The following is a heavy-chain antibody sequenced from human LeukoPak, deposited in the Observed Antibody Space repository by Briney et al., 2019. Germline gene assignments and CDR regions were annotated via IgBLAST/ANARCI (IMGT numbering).Heavy chain of an antibody. D-gene: IGHD3-22*01. CDR1: GFTFSSFW. V-gene: IGHV3-30*05. CDR2: ISYDGSNK. CDR3: XRXXXMIARRGGLGY. Sequence: GGSLRLSCAASGFTFSSFWMSWVRQAPGKGLEWVAVISYDGSNKYYADSVKGRFTISRDNSKNTLYLQMNSLRAEGTAVYYCXRXXXMIARRGGLGYWGQGTLVTVSS. J-gene: IGHJ4*02.